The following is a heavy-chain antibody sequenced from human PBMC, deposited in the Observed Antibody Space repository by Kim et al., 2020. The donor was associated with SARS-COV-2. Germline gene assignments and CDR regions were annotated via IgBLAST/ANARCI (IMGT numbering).Heavy chain of an antibody. D-gene: IGHD4-4*01. CDR3: ARVLQWGSRIGDYGMDV. CDR1: GFTFSSYS. V-gene: IGHV3-48*02. CDR2: ISLTIVTI. Sequence: GGSLRLSCAASGFTFSSYSMNWVRQAPGKGLEWISHISLTIVTIYYADSVKGRFTISRDNAKNSLYLQMNSLRDEDTAVYYCARVLQWGSRIGDYGMDVWGQGTTVTVSS. J-gene: IGHJ6*01.